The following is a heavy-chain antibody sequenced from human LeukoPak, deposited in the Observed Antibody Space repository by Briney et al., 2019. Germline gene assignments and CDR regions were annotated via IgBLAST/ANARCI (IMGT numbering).Heavy chain of an antibody. CDR3: ISFVGSPDAFDI. D-gene: IGHD1-26*01. J-gene: IGHJ3*02. CDR1: GFTFSSYS. Sequence: PGGSLRLSCAASGFTFSSYSMNWVRQAPGKGLEWVSSISSSSSYIYYADSVKGRFTISRDNAKHSLYLQMNSLRAEDTAVYYCISFVGSPDAFDIWGQGTMVTVSS. CDR2: ISSSSSYI. V-gene: IGHV3-21*01.